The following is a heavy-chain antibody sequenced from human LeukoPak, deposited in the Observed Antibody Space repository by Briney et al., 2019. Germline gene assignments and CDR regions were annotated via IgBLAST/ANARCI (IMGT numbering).Heavy chain of an antibody. CDR1: GFTFTSSA. V-gene: IGHV1-58*02. CDR3: AAEDYYYGMDV. CDR2: IVVGSGNT. J-gene: IGHJ6*02. Sequence: SVKVSCKASGFTFTSSAMQWVRQARGQRREWIGWIVVGSGNTNYAQKFQEKVTITKDMSTSTAYMELSSLRSEDTAVYYCAAEDYYYGMDVWVQGTTVSVSS.